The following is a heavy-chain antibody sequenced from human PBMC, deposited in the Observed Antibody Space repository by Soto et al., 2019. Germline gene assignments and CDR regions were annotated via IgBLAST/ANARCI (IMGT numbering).Heavy chain of an antibody. CDR1: GFTFSSYA. V-gene: IGHV3-30*18. CDR3: AKIYGSTPGGYYGMDV. Sequence: QVQLVESGGGVVQPGRSLRLSCAASGFTFSSYAMHWVRQAPGKGLEWVAVISYDGSNEYYADSVKGRFTISRDNSKNTVYLQMNSLRAEDTAVYYCAKIYGSTPGGYYGMDVWGQGTTVTVSS. D-gene: IGHD1-26*01. CDR2: ISYDGSNE. J-gene: IGHJ6*02.